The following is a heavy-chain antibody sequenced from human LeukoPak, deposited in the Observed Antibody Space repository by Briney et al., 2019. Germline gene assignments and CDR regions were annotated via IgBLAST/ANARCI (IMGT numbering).Heavy chain of an antibody. V-gene: IGHV3-21*01. J-gene: IGHJ4*02. CDR2: ISSISNYI. CDR1: GFTFSSYS. Sequence: GGSLRLSCAASGFTFSSYSMNWVCQAPGKGLEWVSSISSISNYIYYGDSVKGRFTISRDNAKNSLFLQMNGLGAEDTAVYYCATVRDDFWSGYYHHADYWGQGTLVTVSS. D-gene: IGHD3-3*01. CDR3: ATVRDDFWSGYYHHADY.